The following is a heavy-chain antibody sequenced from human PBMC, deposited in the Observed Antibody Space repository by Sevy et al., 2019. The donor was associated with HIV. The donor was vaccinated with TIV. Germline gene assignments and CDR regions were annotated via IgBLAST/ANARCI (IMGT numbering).Heavy chain of an antibody. CDR1: GGTFSSYS. V-gene: IGHV1-69*04. D-gene: IGHD3-22*01. Sequence: ASVKVSCKASGGTFSSYSISWVRQAPGQGLEWMGRIIPILGIANCAQKFQGRVTITADKSTSTAYMDLSSLRSEDTAVYYCASDHDYYDSSNYYLPTEYFQHWGQGTLVTVSS. J-gene: IGHJ1*01. CDR2: IIPILGIA. CDR3: ASDHDYYDSSNYYLPTEYFQH.